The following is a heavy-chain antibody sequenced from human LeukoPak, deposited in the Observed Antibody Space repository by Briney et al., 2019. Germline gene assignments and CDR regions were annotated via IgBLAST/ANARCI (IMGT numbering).Heavy chain of an antibody. CDR2: ISYDGSNK. V-gene: IGHV3-30*18. J-gene: IGHJ6*02. CDR3: AKEETSPGLGMDV. Sequence: QSGGSLRLSCAASGFTFSSYGMHWVRQAPGKGLEWVAVISYDGSNKYYADSVKGRFTISRDNSKNTLYLQMNSLRAEDTAVYYCAKEETSPGLGMDVWGQGTTVTVSS. CDR1: GFTFSSYG.